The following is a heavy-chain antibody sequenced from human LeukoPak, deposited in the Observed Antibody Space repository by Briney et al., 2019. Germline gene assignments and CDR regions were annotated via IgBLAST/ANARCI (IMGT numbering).Heavy chain of an antibody. CDR1: GFTFSSYA. CDR2: IKPDGTTK. Sequence: GGSLRLSCAASGFTFSSYAMHWVRQAPGKGLEWVANIKPDGTTKFYVDSVKGRFTISRDNALNSLYLQMNSLRAEDTAIYYCARSIPYGTTWYGRSDYWGQGTLVTVSS. V-gene: IGHV3-7*03. D-gene: IGHD6-13*01. CDR3: ARSIPYGTTWYGRSDY. J-gene: IGHJ4*02.